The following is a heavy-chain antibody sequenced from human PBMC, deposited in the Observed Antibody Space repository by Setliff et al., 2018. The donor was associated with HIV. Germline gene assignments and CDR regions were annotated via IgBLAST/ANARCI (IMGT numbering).Heavy chain of an antibody. J-gene: IGHJ6*03. Sequence: GGSLRLSCVASGFSFSNYGMHWVRQAPGKGLEWVAVMLYDGSDRKYADSVKGRFTISRDNSNKTLYLQMDSLRPEDTAVYYCAKARSEYQLMPWYYYMDVWGQGTTVTVSS. CDR3: AKARSEYQLMPWYYYMDV. D-gene: IGHD2-2*01. CDR1: GFSFSNYG. CDR2: MLYDGSDR. V-gene: IGHV3-30*18.